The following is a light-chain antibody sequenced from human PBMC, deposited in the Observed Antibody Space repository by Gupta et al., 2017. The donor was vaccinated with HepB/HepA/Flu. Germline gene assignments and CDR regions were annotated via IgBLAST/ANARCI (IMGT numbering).Light chain of an antibody. V-gene: IGKV3-15*01. CDR3: QHDNYWPRWT. CDR1: QSVSSN. CDR2: GAS. Sequence: EIVMTQSPATLSVSPGERATLSCRPSQSVSSNLAWYQQKPGQAPRLLNYGASTRATGLPARFSGSSCGTESTLTISRRHSEDFTVYYCQHDNYWPRWTFGPGTKVEIK. J-gene: IGKJ1*01.